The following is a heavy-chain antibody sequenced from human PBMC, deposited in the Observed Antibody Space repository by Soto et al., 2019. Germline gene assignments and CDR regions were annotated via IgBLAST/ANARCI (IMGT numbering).Heavy chain of an antibody. CDR1: GFTFSVYW. CDR3: ARDSGYSSVDSVNHYLDY. Sequence: PGGSLRLSCVASGFTFSVYWMSWVRHAPGEGLEWVARIKFDGSGIQYADSVKGRFSISRDNAGNSVYLRMNSLRAEDTAVYYCARDSGYSSVDSVNHYLDYWGQGALVTVSS. V-gene: IGHV3-7*01. D-gene: IGHD5-12*01. J-gene: IGHJ4*02. CDR2: IKFDGSGI.